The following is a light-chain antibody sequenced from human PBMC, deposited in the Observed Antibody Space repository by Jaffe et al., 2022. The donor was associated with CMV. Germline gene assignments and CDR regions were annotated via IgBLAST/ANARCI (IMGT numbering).Light chain of an antibody. CDR1: QSLLHGNGYIY. Sequence: EIVMTQSPLSLPVTPGEPASISCRSSQSLLHGNGYIYVHWYLLRPGQSPQLLIYLNSNRASGVPDRFSGSGSGTDFTLKITRLEADDVGVYYCMQALQTPWTFGQGTRVEIK. CDR2: LNS. V-gene: IGKV2-28*01. CDR3: MQALQTPWT. J-gene: IGKJ1*01.